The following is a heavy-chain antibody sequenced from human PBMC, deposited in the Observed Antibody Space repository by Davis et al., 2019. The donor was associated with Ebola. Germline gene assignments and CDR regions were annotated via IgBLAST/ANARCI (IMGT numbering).Heavy chain of an antibody. CDR2: INPSGGST. CDR3: AREPRLVGATINYYYYYGMDV. J-gene: IGHJ6*02. CDR1: GYTFTSYY. V-gene: IGHV1-46*01. Sequence: AASVKVSCKASGYTFTSYYMHWVRQAPGQGLEWMGIINPSGGSTSYAQKFQGRVTMTRDTSTSTVYMELSSLRSEDTAVYYCAREPRLVGATINYYYYYGMDVWGQGTTVTVSS. D-gene: IGHD1-26*01.